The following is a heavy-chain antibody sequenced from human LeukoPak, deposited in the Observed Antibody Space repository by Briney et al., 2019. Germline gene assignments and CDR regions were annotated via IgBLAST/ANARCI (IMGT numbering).Heavy chain of an antibody. CDR2: ISAYNGNT. CDR3: ARDSSSYYYMDV. Sequence: ASVKVSCKASGYTFTSYGISWVRQAPGQGLEWMGWISAYNGNTNYAQKLQGRVTMTIDTSTSTAYMELRSLRSDDTAVYYCARDSSSYYYMDVWGKGTTVTVSS. J-gene: IGHJ6*03. D-gene: IGHD6-13*01. CDR1: GYTFTSYG. V-gene: IGHV1-18*01.